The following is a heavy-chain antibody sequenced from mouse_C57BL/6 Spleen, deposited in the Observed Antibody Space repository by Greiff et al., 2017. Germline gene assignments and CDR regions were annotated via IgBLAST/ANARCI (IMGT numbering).Heavy chain of an antibody. D-gene: IGHD1-1*01. J-gene: IGHJ2*01. CDR3: ARPYGSSPYCFDY. Sequence: QVQLQQSGPELVKPGASVKISCKASGYAFSSSWMNWVKQRPGKGLEWIGRIYPGDGDTNYNGKFKGKATLTADKSSSTAYMQLSSLTSEDSAVYVCARPYGSSPYCFDYWGQGTTLTVSS. V-gene: IGHV1-82*01. CDR2: IYPGDGDT. CDR1: GYAFSSSW.